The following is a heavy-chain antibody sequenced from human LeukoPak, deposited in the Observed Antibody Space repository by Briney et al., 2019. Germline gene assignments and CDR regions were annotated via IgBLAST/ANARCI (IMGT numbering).Heavy chain of an antibody. J-gene: IGHJ3*02. CDR2: IYYSGST. V-gene: IGHV4-39*07. CDR1: GGSISSSSYY. D-gene: IGHD6-19*01. CDR3: ARPPVAGTGPNAFDI. Sequence: SETLSLTCTVSGGSISSSSYYWGWIRQPPGKGLEWIGSIYYSGSTNYNPSLKSRVTISVDTSKNQFSLKLSSVTAADTAVYYCARPPVAGTGPNAFDIWGQGTMVTVSS.